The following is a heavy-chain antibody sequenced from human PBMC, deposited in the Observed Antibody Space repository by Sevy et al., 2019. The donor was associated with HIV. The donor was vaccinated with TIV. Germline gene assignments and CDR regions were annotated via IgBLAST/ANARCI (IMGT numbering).Heavy chain of an antibody. CDR2: MNPNSGGT. CDR3: VCRYSGSYFGDDY. Sequence: ASVKVSCKASGYTFTGYYIHWVRQAPGQGLEWMGRMNPNSGGTNYAQKFQGRVTMTRDTSISTAYMELSRLRSDDTAVYYCVCRYSGSYFGDDYWGQGTLVTVSS. CDR1: GYTFTGYY. D-gene: IGHD1-26*01. V-gene: IGHV1-2*06. J-gene: IGHJ4*02.